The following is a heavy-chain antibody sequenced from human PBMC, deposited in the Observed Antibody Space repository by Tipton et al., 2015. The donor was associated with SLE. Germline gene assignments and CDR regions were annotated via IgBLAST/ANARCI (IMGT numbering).Heavy chain of an antibody. Sequence: TLSLTCAVYGGSFSGYYWNWIRQPPGKGLEWIGEINYSGSTSYNPSLKSRVTISVDTSKKQLSLKVSSVTAADTAVYYCARGIAYDDYGWTRRKWFDPWGQGTLVTVSS. J-gene: IGHJ5*02. CDR2: INYSGST. CDR1: GGSFSGYY. CDR3: ARGIAYDDYGWTRRKWFDP. D-gene: IGHD4-17*01. V-gene: IGHV4-34*01.